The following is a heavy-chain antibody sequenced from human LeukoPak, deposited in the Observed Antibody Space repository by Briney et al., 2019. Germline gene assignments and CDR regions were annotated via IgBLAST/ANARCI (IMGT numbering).Heavy chain of an antibody. CDR3: ARERWSYEAYFDY. D-gene: IGHD1-26*01. CDR1: GYGFTYYA. J-gene: IGHJ4*02. Sequence: GASVKVSCKASGYGFTYYAISWVRQAPGQGLEWMGRIFPIFATANYPQKFQGRVTITADESTSTAYMELSSLRSEDTGVYYCARERWSYEAYFDYWGQGTLVTVSS. V-gene: IGHV1-69*13. CDR2: IFPIFATA.